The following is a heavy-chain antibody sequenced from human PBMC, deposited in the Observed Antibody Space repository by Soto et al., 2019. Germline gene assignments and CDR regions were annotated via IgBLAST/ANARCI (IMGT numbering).Heavy chain of an antibody. CDR1: GGSFRSHA. CDR2: IIPIFGTA. Sequence: ASVPVSYQASGGSFRSHAIFRVRQDPGQGLEWMGGIIPIFGTANYAQKFQGRVTITADKSTSTAYMELSSLRSEDTAVYYCARGGCSSTSCYRGIRYYYYYGMDVWGQGTTVTVSS. V-gene: IGHV1-69*06. J-gene: IGHJ6*02. CDR3: ARGGCSSTSCYRGIRYYYYYGMDV. D-gene: IGHD2-2*01.